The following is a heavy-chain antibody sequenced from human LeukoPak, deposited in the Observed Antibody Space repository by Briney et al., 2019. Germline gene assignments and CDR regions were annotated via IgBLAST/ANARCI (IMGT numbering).Heavy chain of an antibody. CDR1: RFIFSSYN. Sequence: PGGSLRLSCAASRFIFSSYNMNWVRQAPGKGLEWVSSISSSSSYIYYADSVKGRFTISRDNAKNSLYLQMNSLRAEDTAVYYCAREWGYGSSSDYWGQGTLVTVSS. CDR3: AREWGYGSSSDY. J-gene: IGHJ4*02. CDR2: ISSSSSYI. D-gene: IGHD6-6*01. V-gene: IGHV3-21*01.